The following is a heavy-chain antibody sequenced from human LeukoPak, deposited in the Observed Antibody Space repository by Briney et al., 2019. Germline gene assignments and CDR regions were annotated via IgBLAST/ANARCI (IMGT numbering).Heavy chain of an antibody. V-gene: IGHV3-30*02. CDR3: AKDSLADIDY. CDR1: GLIFSTYG. Sequence: GGALRLSCAASGLIFSTYGMYSGRQGPGKGVEWGAFIRNDESIKNYADSVKGRYTISRDNSKNTLYMQMNSLRAEDTAVYYCAKDSLADIDYWGQGTLVTVSS. J-gene: IGHJ4*02. CDR2: IRNDESIK. D-gene: IGHD3-16*01.